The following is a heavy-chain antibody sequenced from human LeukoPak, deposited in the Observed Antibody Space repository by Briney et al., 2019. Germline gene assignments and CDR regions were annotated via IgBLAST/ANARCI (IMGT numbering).Heavy chain of an antibody. J-gene: IGHJ4*02. D-gene: IGHD6-6*01. Sequence: KSSETLSLTCSVSGXSISSLYWSWIRQPPGKGLEWIGYIYYTGSTNYNPSLKSRVTMFVDMSKNQISLRLSSVTAADTAVYYCARHRAYSSSSPFDYWGQGTLVTVSS. V-gene: IGHV4-59*08. CDR2: IYYTGST. CDR3: ARHRAYSSSSPFDY. CDR1: GXSISSLY.